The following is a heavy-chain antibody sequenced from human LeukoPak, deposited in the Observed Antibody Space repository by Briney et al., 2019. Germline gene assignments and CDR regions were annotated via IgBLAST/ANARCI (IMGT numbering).Heavy chain of an antibody. Sequence: ASVKVSCKASGYTFTDYAMNWVRQAPGQGLEWMGWINPNSGGTNCAQKFQGRVTMTRDTSISTAYMELSRLRSDDTAVYYCAREDSDYYPGWFDPWGQGTLVTVSS. CDR3: AREDSDYYPGWFDP. V-gene: IGHV1-2*02. CDR2: INPNSGGT. CDR1: GYTFTDYA. D-gene: IGHD3-10*01. J-gene: IGHJ5*02.